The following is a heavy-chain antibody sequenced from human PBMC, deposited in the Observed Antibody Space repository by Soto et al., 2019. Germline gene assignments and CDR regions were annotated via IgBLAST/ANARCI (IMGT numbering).Heavy chain of an antibody. D-gene: IGHD3-3*01. CDR1: GGTFSSYA. Sequence: SVKVSCKASGGTFSSYAISWVRQAPGQGLEWMGGIIPIFGTANYAQKFQGRVTITADESTSTAYIELSSLRSEDTAVYYCARDGAYYDFWSGYSSPYYFDYWGQGTLVTVSS. CDR3: ARDGAYYDFWSGYSSPYYFDY. J-gene: IGHJ4*02. V-gene: IGHV1-69*13. CDR2: IIPIFGTA.